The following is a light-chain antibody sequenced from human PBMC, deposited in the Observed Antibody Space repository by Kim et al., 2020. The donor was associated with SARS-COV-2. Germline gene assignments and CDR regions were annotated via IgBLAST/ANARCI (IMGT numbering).Light chain of an antibody. V-gene: IGLV3-19*01. CDR3: NSRDSSGNHYVV. Sequence: SSELTQDPAVSVALGQTVRITCQGDSLRSYYASWYQQKPGQAPVLVIYGKNNRPSGIPYRFSGSSSGNTASLTITGAQAEDEADYYCNSRDSSGNHYVVFGGGTQLTVL. J-gene: IGLJ2*01. CDR2: GKN. CDR1: SLRSYY.